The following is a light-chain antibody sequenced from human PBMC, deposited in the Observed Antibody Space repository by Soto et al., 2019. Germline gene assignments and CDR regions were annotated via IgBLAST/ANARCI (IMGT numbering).Light chain of an antibody. CDR1: QTISSY. CDR3: QQSYSTPVT. Sequence: DLQMTQSPSSLSASVRDRVTIACRASQTISSYLNWYQQKPGKAPKLLIYAASSLQSGVPSRFSGSGSGTDFTLTISSLQPEDFATYYCQQSYSTPVTFGGGTKVEIK. V-gene: IGKV1-39*01. J-gene: IGKJ4*01. CDR2: AAS.